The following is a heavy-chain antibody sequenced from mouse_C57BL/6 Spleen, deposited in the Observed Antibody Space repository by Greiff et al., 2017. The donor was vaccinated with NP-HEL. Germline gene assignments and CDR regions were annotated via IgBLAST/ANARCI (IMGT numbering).Heavy chain of an antibody. D-gene: IGHD1-1*01. J-gene: IGHJ1*03. CDR3: ARQITTVVATSGDFDV. CDR1: GYTFTSYW. Sequence: QVQLQQPGAELVKPGASVKLSCKASGYTFTSYWMQWVKQRPGQGLEWIGEIDPSDSYTNYNQKFKGKATLTVDTSSSTAYMQLSSLTSEDSAVYYCARQITTVVATSGDFDVWGTGTTVTVSS. CDR2: IDPSDSYT. V-gene: IGHV1-50*01.